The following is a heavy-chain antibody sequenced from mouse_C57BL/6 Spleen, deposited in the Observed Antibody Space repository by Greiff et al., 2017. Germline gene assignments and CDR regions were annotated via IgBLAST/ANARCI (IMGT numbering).Heavy chain of an antibody. D-gene: IGHD1-1*01. Sequence: QVQLQQPGAELVRPGSSVKLSCKASGYTFTSYWMHWVKQRPIQGLEWIGNIDPSDSETHYNQKFKDKATLTVDKSSSTAYMQLSSLTSEDSAVYYCARRDYYGKETDYDMDCRGQGTSVTVAS. CDR2: IDPSDSET. J-gene: IGHJ4*01. CDR3: ARRDYYGKETDYDMDC. CDR1: GYTFTSYW. V-gene: IGHV1-52*01.